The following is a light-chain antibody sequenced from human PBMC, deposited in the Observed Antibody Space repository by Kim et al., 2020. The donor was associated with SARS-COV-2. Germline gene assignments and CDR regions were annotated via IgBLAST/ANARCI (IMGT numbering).Light chain of an antibody. J-gene: IGLJ2*01. Sequence: GPKVTVPCSGSSSNLGNNYVSWYQQFPGTAPKLLIYDNNKRPSGIPDRFSGSKSGTSATLGITGLQTGDEADYYCGAWDSSLSAVVFGGGTQLTVL. V-gene: IGLV1-51*01. CDR1: SSNLGNNY. CDR2: DNN. CDR3: GAWDSSLSAVV.